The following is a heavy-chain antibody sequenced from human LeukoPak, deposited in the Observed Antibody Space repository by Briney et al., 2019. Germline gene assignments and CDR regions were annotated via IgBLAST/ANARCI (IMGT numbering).Heavy chain of an antibody. D-gene: IGHD3-10*01. J-gene: IGHJ6*02. CDR3: ARGGVRGGGSGSLNYYYYGMDV. CDR1: GGSISSSSYY. CDR2: IYYSGST. V-gene: IGHV4-39*07. Sequence: SETLSLTCTVSGGSISSSSYYWGWIRQPPGKGLEWIGSIYYSGSTYYNPSLKSRVTISVDTSKNQFSLKLSSVTAADTAVYYCARGGVRGGGSGSLNYYYYGMDVWGQGTTVTVSS.